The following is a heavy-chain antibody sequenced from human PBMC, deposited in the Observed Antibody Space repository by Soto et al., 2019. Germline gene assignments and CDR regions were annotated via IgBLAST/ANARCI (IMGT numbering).Heavy chain of an antibody. V-gene: IGHV3-9*01. D-gene: IGHD3-10*01. CDR3: AKEDYGSGSPYFDY. J-gene: IGHJ4*02. Sequence: GGSLRLSCAASGFTFDDYAMHWVRQAPGKGLEWVSGISWNSGSIGYADSVKGRFTISRDNAKNSLYLQMNSLRAEDTALYYCAKEDYGSGSPYFDYWGQGTLVTVSS. CDR1: GFTFDDYA. CDR2: ISWNSGSI.